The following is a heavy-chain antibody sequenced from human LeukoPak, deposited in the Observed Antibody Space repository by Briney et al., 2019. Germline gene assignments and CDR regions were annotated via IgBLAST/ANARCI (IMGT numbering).Heavy chain of an antibody. CDR3: ARDQGRAADYDWGSYFDY. CDR1: RYSFTSYY. CDR2: INPSDGDT. V-gene: IGHV1-46*01. J-gene: IGHJ4*02. D-gene: IGHD3-16*01. Sequence: ASVKVSCKASRYSFTSYYIHWVRQAPGQGLEWMGIINPSDGDTLYAQMFKGRVTLTRDTSTSTVYMELSSLKSEDTAVYFCARDQGRAADYDWGSYFDYWGQGALVTVSS.